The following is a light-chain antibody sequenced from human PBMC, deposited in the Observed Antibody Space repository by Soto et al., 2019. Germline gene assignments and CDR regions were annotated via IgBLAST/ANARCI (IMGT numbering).Light chain of an antibody. CDR3: QQYKSYSEA. CDR2: AAS. CDR1: QSVXSW. V-gene: IGKV1-5*01. J-gene: IGKJ1*01. Sequence: IQMTQSPSTLSASVGERVTITCRASQSVXSWLGWCQETPGKAPQILXYAASYWERGVPSRLSGTGSGTEFTLTISSLQPDDFANYYCQQYKSYSEAFGQGTKVDIK.